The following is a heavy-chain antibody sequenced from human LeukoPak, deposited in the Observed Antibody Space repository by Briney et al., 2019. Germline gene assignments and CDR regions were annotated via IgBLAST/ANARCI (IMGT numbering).Heavy chain of an antibody. V-gene: IGHV3-30*02. CDR3: AKDGRNWNPAGYYYMDV. D-gene: IGHD1-20*01. CDR1: GFTFSGYG. Sequence: PGGSLRLSCAASGFTFSGYGMHWVRQAPGKGLEWVALIRYDGSNKYYADSVKGRFTISRDNSKNTLYLQMNSLRAEDTAVYYCAKDGRNWNPAGYYYMDVWGKGTTVTVSS. J-gene: IGHJ6*03. CDR2: IRYDGSNK.